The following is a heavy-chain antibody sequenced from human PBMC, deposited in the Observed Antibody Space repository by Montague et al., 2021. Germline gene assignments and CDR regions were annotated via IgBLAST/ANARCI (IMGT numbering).Heavy chain of an antibody. V-gene: IGHV4-59*01. Sequence: SETLSLTCTVSGGSISSFYWHWIRHPPGKGLEWIGEIYYDGSTNYDPSLKSRVTMSVDTSKNQFSLRLTSVTVADTAVYYCARAWDEFDSWGQGTLVTVSS. CDR3: ARAWDEFDS. D-gene: IGHD1-26*01. J-gene: IGHJ4*02. CDR2: IYYDGST. CDR1: GGSISSFY.